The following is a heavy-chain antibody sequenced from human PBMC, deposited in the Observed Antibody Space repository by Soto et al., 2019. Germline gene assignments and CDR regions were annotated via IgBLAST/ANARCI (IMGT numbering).Heavy chain of an antibody. CDR1: GFTFSGSA. D-gene: IGHD3-9*01. V-gene: IGHV3-73*01. CDR2: IRSKANSYAT. Sequence: PGGSLRLSCAASGFTFSGSAMHWVRQASGKGLEWVGRIRSKANSYATAYAASVKGRFTISRDDSKNTAYLQMNSLKTEDTAVYYCTTHFDWFYGMDVWGQGTTVTVSS. CDR3: TTHFDWFYGMDV. J-gene: IGHJ6*02.